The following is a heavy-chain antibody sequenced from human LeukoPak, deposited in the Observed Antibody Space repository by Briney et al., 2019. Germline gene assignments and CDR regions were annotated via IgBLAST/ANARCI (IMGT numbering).Heavy chain of an antibody. CDR1: GFTFSRYG. V-gene: IGHV3-23*01. CDR3: AKRGGMYPAHYFDY. D-gene: IGHD6-13*01. J-gene: IGHJ4*02. Sequence: GGSLRLSCAASGFTFSRYGMSWVRQAPGKGLVWVSAISASGGSTYYADSVKGRFTISRDNSKNTLYLQMNSLRAEDTAVYYCAKRGGMYPAHYFDYWGQGTLVTVSS. CDR2: ISASGGST.